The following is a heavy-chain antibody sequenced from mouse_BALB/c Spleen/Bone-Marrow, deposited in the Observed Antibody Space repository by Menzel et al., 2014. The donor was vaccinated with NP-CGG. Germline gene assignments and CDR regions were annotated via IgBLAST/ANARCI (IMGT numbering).Heavy chain of an antibody. CDR1: GFSLTDYG. J-gene: IGHJ2*01. D-gene: IGHD1-1*01. Sequence: VQLVESGPGLVAPSQSLSITCTVSGFSLTDYGVNWVRPPPGKGLEWLGMIWGDGRTDYNSALKSRLSISKDNSKSQVFLKMNSLQTDDTARYYCARNYYDSSFYFDYWGQGTTLTVSS. CDR2: IWGDGRT. V-gene: IGHV2-6-7*01. CDR3: ARNYYDSSFYFDY.